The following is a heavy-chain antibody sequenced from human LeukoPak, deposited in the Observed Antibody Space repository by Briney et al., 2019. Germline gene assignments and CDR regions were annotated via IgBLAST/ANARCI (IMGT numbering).Heavy chain of an antibody. CDR1: GGSISSPNW. CDR2: IYHSGMT. D-gene: IGHD3-22*01. J-gene: IGHJ6*03. CDR3: ARSSEGRYYYDSSGYSYYYYYMDV. V-gene: IGHV4-4*02. Sequence: PSETLSLTCAVSGGSISSPNWWSWVRQPPGKGLEWIGEIYHSGMTNYKTSLKSRVTISVDTSKNQFSLKLSSVTAADTAVYYCARSSEGRYYYDSSGYSYYYYYMDVWGKGTTVTISS.